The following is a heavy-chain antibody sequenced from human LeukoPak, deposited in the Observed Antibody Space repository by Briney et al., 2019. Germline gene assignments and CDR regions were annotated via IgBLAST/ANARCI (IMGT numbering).Heavy chain of an antibody. Sequence: QSGGSLRLSCAASGFTFSSRWMSWVRQAPGKGLEWVANTKEDGSEKYYVDSVKGRFTISRDNARNSLFLQMNSLRVVDAAMYYCARDSGGYDLWRQGTLVTVS. CDR2: TKEDGSEK. CDR1: GFTFSSRW. J-gene: IGHJ4*02. V-gene: IGHV3-7*01. CDR3: ARDSGGYDL. D-gene: IGHD2-15*01.